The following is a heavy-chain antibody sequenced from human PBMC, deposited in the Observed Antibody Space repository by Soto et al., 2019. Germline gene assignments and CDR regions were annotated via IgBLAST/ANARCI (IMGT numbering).Heavy chain of an antibody. CDR1: GGSISSYY. Sequence: SETLSLTCTVSGGSISSYYWSWIRQPTGKGLEWIGYIYYSGSTNYNPSLKSRVTISVDTSKNQFSLKLSSVTAADTAVYYCARVLWDYYDSSGYYPFDYWGQGTLVTVSS. CDR2: IYYSGST. J-gene: IGHJ4*02. D-gene: IGHD3-22*01. V-gene: IGHV4-59*01. CDR3: ARVLWDYYDSSGYYPFDY.